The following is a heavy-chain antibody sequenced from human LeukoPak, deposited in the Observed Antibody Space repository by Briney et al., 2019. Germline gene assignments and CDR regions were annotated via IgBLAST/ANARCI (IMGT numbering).Heavy chain of an antibody. Sequence: VGSLRLSCAASGFTFDYYWMHWVRQAPGKGLMWVSRINTDGSNTHYADSVKGRFTISRDNAKNTLYLQMNGLRVEDTAVYYCVVWGEDRSGHRFDFWGQGTLVTVSS. CDR1: GFTFDYYW. CDR3: VVWGEDRSGHRFDF. CDR2: INTDGSNT. V-gene: IGHV3-74*01. J-gene: IGHJ4*02. D-gene: IGHD3-22*01.